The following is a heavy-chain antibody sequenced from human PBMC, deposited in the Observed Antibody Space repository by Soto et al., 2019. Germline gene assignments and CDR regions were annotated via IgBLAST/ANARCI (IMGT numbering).Heavy chain of an antibody. D-gene: IGHD3-10*01. CDR2: IYYSGST. Sequence: PXATLSLTFTVSGGSISSSSYYWGWIRQPPGKGLEWIGSIYYSGSTYYNPSLKSRVTISVDTSKNQFSLKLSSVTAADTAVYYCASARGRHYYYGMDVWGQGTTVTVSS. V-gene: IGHV4-39*01. J-gene: IGHJ6*02. CDR3: ASARGRHYYYGMDV. CDR1: GGSISSSSYY.